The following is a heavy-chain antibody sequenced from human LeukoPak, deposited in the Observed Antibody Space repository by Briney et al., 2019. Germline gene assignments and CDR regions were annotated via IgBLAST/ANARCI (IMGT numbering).Heavy chain of an antibody. J-gene: IGHJ4*02. Sequence: PGGSLRLSCATSGFTFSNYWMTWDRKPPGKGLEWVANIKQDGSETNYADSVKGRFTISRDNSKNTLYLQMNSLRAEDTAVYYCAKGRLGECSSTSCYSFDYWGQGTLVTVSS. V-gene: IGHV3-7*03. CDR3: AKGRLGECSSTSCYSFDY. CDR1: GFTFSNYW. D-gene: IGHD2-2*01. CDR2: IKQDGSET.